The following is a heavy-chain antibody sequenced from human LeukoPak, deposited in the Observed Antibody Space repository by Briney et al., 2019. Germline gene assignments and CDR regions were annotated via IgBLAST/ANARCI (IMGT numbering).Heavy chain of an antibody. D-gene: IGHD5-24*01. J-gene: IGHJ3*02. Sequence: PSQTLSLTCTVSGGSISSGSYYWSWIRQPAGKGLEWIGRIYTSGSTNYNPSLKSRVTISVDTSKNQFSLKLSSVTAADTAVYYCARGGPERWPRYAFDIWGQGTMVTVSS. CDR1: GGSISSGSYY. CDR2: IYTSGST. V-gene: IGHV4-61*02. CDR3: ARGGPERWPRYAFDI.